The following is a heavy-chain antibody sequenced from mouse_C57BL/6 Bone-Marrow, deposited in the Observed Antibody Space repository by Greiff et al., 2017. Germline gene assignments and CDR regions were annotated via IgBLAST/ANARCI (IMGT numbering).Heavy chain of an antibody. V-gene: IGHV3-6*01. Sequence: VQLQQSGPGLVKPSQSLSLTCSVTGYSITSGYYWNWIRQFPGNKLEWMGYISYDGSNNYNPSLKNRISITRDTSKNQFFLKLNSVTTEDTATYYCARDLIYYYGSSYVRGAMDYWGQGTSVTVSS. CDR3: ARDLIYYYGSSYVRGAMDY. CDR1: GYSITSGYY. D-gene: IGHD1-1*01. J-gene: IGHJ4*01. CDR2: ISYDGSN.